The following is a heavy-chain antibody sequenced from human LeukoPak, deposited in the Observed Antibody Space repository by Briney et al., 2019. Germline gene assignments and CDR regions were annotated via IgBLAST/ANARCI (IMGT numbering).Heavy chain of an antibody. D-gene: IGHD3-10*01. CDR1: GGSVSSGSFY. CDR3: ANYGSGSYRFDP. J-gene: IGHJ5*02. V-gene: IGHV4-61*01. Sequence: SSETLSLTCTVSGGSVSSGSFYWNWIRQPPGKGLEWIGFVSYSGSTKYNPSLKSRVTISVDTSKNQFSLKLSSVTAADTAVYYCANYGSGSYRFDPWGQGTLVTVSS. CDR2: VSYSGST.